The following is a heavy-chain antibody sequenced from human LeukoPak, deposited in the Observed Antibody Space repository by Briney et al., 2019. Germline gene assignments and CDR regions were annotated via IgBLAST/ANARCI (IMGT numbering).Heavy chain of an antibody. CDR2: IRYSGST. V-gene: IGHV4-59*01. CDR3: ARFKSSSGWYDY. CDR1: GGSLSSYY. J-gene: IGHJ4*02. Sequence: SETLSLSCTVSGGSLSSYYWSWIRQPPGKGLEWIAYIRYSGSTNYNPSLKSRVSISVDTSKNQFSLKLSSVTAADTAVYYCARFKSSSGWYDYWGQGTLVTVSS. D-gene: IGHD6-19*01.